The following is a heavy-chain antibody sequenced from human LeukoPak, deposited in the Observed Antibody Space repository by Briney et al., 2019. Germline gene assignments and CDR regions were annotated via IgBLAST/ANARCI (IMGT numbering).Heavy chain of an antibody. CDR3: AKVPREVTGE. D-gene: IGHD7-27*01. CDR2: MNPNSGNT. J-gene: IGHJ4*02. V-gene: IGHV1-8*01. CDR1: GYTFTSYD. Sequence: ASVKVSCKASGYTFTSYDINWVRQATGQGLEWMGYMNPNSGNTVYAQKFQGRVTMTRNISISTAYMELSSLRSEDTAVYYCAKVPREVTGEWGQGTLVTVSS.